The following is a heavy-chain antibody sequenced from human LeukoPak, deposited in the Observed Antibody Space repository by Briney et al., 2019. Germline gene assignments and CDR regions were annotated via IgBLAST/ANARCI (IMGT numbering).Heavy chain of an antibody. CDR3: ASTARLFQH. CDR2: IFHNGDI. J-gene: IGHJ4*02. D-gene: IGHD6-25*01. V-gene: IGHV4-59*08. Sequence: SETLSLTCTVSGGSISSFYWSWIRQSPVKGLECIGYIFHNGDINYNPSLKSRVTITMDTSKNQFSLRLSSVTAADTAVYFCASTARLFQHWGQGALVTVSS. CDR1: GGSISSFY.